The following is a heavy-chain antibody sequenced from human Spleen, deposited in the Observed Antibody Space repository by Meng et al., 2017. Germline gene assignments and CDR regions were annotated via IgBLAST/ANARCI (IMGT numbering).Heavy chain of an antibody. CDR1: GFTVSSNN. V-gene: IGHV3-30*03. Sequence: GESLKISCAVSGFTVSSNNMSWVRQAPGKGLEWVAVISYDGSNKYYADSVKGRFTISRDNAKNSLYLQMNSLRAEDTAVYYCARDLAGLASTSSGWYHRGDYWGQGTLVTVSS. D-gene: IGHD6-19*01. CDR2: ISYDGSNK. J-gene: IGHJ4*02. CDR3: ARDLAGLASTSSGWYHRGDY.